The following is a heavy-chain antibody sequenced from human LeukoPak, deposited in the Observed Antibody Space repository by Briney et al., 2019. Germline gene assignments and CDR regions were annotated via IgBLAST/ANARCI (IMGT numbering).Heavy chain of an antibody. J-gene: IGHJ4*02. CDR1: GFTISRYA. CDR2: ISGSGDST. Sequence: GGSLRLSCAASGFTISRYAMSWVRQAPGKGLEWVSGISGSGDSTYNADSVKGRFTISRDNSKNTLYLQMNSLRAEDTAVYYCAKDGPFRWPPYYFDYWGQGTLVTVSS. CDR3: AKDGPFRWPPYYFDY. D-gene: IGHD2-15*01. V-gene: IGHV3-23*01.